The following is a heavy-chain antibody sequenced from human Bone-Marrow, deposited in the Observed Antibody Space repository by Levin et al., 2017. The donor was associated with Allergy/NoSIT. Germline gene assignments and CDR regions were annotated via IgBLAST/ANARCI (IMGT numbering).Heavy chain of an antibody. CDR2: IKSKTDGGTR. Sequence: GESLKISCAASGFSFTNAWMSWVRQAPGKGLEWVGRIKSKTDGGTRDFAAPVKGRFSISRDDSKNMLFLQMNSLKTEDTAVYYCAGGTGRSDFDYWGQGTLVTVSS. V-gene: IGHV3-15*01. D-gene: IGHD3-10*01. CDR1: GFSFTNAW. J-gene: IGHJ4*02. CDR3: AGGTGRSDFDY.